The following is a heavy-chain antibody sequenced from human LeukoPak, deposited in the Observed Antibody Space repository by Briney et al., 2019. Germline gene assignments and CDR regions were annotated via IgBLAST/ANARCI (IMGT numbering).Heavy chain of an antibody. D-gene: IGHD5-12*01. CDR2: ISGSGGST. Sequence: GGSLRLSCAASGLTFSSYAMSWVRQAPGKGLEWVSAISGSGGSTYYADSVKGRFTISRDNSKNTLYLQMNSLRAEDTAVYYCAKKPSSFSGYDCDFDYWGQGTLVTVSS. J-gene: IGHJ4*02. V-gene: IGHV3-23*01. CDR3: AKKPSSFSGYDCDFDY. CDR1: GLTFSSYA.